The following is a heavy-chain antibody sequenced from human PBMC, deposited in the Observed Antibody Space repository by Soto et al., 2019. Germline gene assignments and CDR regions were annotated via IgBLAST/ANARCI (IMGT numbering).Heavy chain of an antibody. V-gene: IGHV3-48*01. D-gene: IGHD3-3*01. CDR2: ISSSSSTI. Sequence: VQLVESGGGLVQPGGSLRLSCAASGFTFSSYSMNWVRQAPGKGLEWVSYISSSSSTIYYADSVKGRFTISRDNAKNSLYLQMNSLRAEDTAVYYCARDASYDFWSGYFTHAYFDYWGQGTLVTVSS. CDR1: GFTFSSYS. CDR3: ARDASYDFWSGYFTHAYFDY. J-gene: IGHJ4*02.